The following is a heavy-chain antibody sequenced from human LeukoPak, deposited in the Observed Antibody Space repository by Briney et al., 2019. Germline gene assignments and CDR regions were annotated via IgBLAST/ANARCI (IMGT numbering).Heavy chain of an antibody. D-gene: IGHD4-17*01. CDR3: ARRAGEYSHPYDY. J-gene: IGHJ4*02. Sequence: GGSLRLSCTVSGFTVRSNSMSWLRQAPGKGLEWVSFIYSGGNTHYSDSVKCRFTISRDNSRNTLYLQMNSLRAEDTAVYYCARRAGEYSHPYDYWGQGTLVTVSS. CDR2: IYSGGNT. V-gene: IGHV3-53*01. CDR1: GFTVRSNS.